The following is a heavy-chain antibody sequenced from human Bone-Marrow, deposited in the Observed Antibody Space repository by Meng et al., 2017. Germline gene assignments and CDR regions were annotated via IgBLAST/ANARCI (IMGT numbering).Heavy chain of an antibody. V-gene: IGHV3-74*01. D-gene: IGHD3-16*01. CDR2: ISNDGSTT. J-gene: IGHJ4*02. CDR1: GFMFSSYW. Sequence: GGSLRLSCTASGFMFSSYWMHWVRQAPGKGLVWVSRISNDGSTTIYADSVRGRFTMSRDNAKNTVYLQVNSLRAEDTAVYFCVREGFGVGDHFDFWGQGTLVTVSS. CDR3: VREGFGVGDHFDF.